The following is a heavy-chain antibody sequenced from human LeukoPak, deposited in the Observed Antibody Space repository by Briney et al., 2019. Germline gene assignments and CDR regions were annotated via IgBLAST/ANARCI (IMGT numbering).Heavy chain of an antibody. D-gene: IGHD3-3*01. CDR2: IYYSGST. CDR1: GGSISSSSYY. CDR3: ARRCHELEWFFLFDY. Sequence: SETLSLTCTVSGGSISSSSYYWGWIRQPPGKGLEWIGSIYYSGSTYYNPSLKSRVTISVDTSKNQFSLKLSSVTAADTAVYYCARRCHELEWFFLFDYWGQGTLVTVSS. V-gene: IGHV4-39*01. J-gene: IGHJ4*02.